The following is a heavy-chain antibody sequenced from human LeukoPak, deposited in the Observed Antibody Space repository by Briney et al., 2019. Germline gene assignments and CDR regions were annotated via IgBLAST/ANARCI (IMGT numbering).Heavy chain of an antibody. J-gene: IGHJ4*02. D-gene: IGHD6-6*01. Sequence: GGSLRLSCAASGFTFSSYAMSWVRQAPGKGLEWVSAISGSGGSTYYAGSVKGRFTISTDNSKNTLYLQMNSLRAEDTAVYYCASDARHSEVGYFDYWGQGTLVTVSS. CDR2: ISGSGGST. CDR1: GFTFSSYA. CDR3: ASDARHSEVGYFDY. V-gene: IGHV3-23*01.